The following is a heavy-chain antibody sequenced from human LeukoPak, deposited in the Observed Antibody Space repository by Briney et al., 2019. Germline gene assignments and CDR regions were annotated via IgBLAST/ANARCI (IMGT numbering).Heavy chain of an antibody. D-gene: IGHD2-15*01. CDR1: GYSFTTYW. CDR3: ARQGCSAGSCYSSRYYYYGMDV. Sequence: GESLKISCKASGYSFTTYWIGWVRQMPGKGLEWMGIIYPGDSDTRYTPSFQGQVTISADKSINTAYLQWSSLKASDSAMYYCARQGCSAGSCYSSRYYYYGMDVWGQGTTVTVSS. V-gene: IGHV5-51*01. CDR2: IYPGDSDT. J-gene: IGHJ6*02.